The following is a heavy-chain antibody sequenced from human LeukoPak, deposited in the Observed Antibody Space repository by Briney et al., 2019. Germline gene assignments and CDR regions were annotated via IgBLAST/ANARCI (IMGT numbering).Heavy chain of an antibody. J-gene: IGHJ5*02. CDR1: GYTFTGHY. Sequence: ASVKVSCKASGYTFTGHYMHWVRQAPGQGLEWMGWINPNSGGTNYAQKFQGRVTMTRDTSISTAYMELSRLRSDDTAVYYCARGGVNIVVVPAARFDPWGQGTLVTVSS. V-gene: IGHV1-2*02. CDR3: ARGGVNIVVVPAARFDP. CDR2: INPNSGGT. D-gene: IGHD2-2*01.